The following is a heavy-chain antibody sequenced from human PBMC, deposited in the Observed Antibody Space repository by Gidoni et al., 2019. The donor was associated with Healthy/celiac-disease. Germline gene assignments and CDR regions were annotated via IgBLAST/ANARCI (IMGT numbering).Heavy chain of an antibody. CDR1: VGSISSSSYY. D-gene: IGHD2-2*02. Sequence: QLQLQESGPGLVKPSETLSLTCTVSVGSISSSSYYWGWIRQPPGKGLEWIGSIYYSGSTYYNPSLKSRVTISVDTSKNQFSLKLSSVTAADTAVYYCARLAVVPAAIVGWFDPWGQGTLVTVSS. CDR2: IYYSGST. V-gene: IGHV4-39*01. CDR3: ARLAVVPAAIVGWFDP. J-gene: IGHJ5*02.